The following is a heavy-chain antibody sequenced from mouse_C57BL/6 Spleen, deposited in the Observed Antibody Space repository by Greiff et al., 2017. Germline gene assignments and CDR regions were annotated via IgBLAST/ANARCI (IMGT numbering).Heavy chain of an antibody. CDR1: GYTFTDYN. CDR2: INPNNGGT. D-gene: IGHD3-3*01. V-gene: IGHV1-18*01. J-gene: IGHJ4*01. CDR3: ARSGQPLYAMDY. Sequence: VVKPGASVTIPCKASGYTFTDYNMDWVKQSHGKSIEWIGDINPNNGGTIYNQKFKGKATLTVDKSSSTAYMELRSLTSEDTAVYYCARSGQPLYAMDYWGQGTSVTVSS.